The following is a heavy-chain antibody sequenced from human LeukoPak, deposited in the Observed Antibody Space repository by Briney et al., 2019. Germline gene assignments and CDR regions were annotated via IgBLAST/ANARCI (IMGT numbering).Heavy chain of an antibody. D-gene: IGHD1-26*01. V-gene: IGHV4-4*09. CDR2: IYTSGST. CDR1: GGSISSHY. Sequence: SETLSLTCTVSGGSISSHYWSWIRQPPGKGLEWIGYIYTSGSTNYNPSLKSRVTISVDTSKNQFSLKLSSVTAADTAVYYCARHEGGSYSLFDYWGQGTLVTVSS. CDR3: ARHEGGSYSLFDY. J-gene: IGHJ4*02.